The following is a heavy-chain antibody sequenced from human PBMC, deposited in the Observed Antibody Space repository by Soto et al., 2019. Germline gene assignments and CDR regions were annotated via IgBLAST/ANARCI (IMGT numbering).Heavy chain of an antibody. V-gene: IGHV4-31*02. D-gene: IGHD6-13*01. CDR1: GGSISSGGYY. CDR2: IYYSGST. Sequence: LSLTCTVSGGSISSGGYYWSWIRQHPGKGLEWIGYIYYSGSTYYNPSLKSRVTISVDTSKNQFSLKLSSVTAADTAVYYCARVGGIAAAGTIDPWGQGTLVTVSS. CDR3: ARVGGIAAAGTIDP. J-gene: IGHJ5*02.